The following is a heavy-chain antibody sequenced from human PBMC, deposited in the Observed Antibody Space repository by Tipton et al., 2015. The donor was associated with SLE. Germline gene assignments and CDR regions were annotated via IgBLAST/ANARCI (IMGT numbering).Heavy chain of an antibody. CDR1: GYTFTGYY. Sequence: QLVQSGPEVKKPGASVKVSCKASGYTFTGYYMHWVRQAPGQGLEWLGWINPNSGGTNYAQKFQGRVTMTRDTSISTGYMEVGRLRSGGTAVYYGARDGTGTTGRWRNWFGPWGQGTLVTVAS. V-gene: IGHV1-2*02. CDR2: INPNSGGT. J-gene: IGHJ5*02. D-gene: IGHD4-17*01. CDR3: ARDGTGTTGRWRNWFGP.